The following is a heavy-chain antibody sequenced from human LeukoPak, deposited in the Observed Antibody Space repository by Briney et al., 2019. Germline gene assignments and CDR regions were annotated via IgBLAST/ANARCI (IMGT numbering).Heavy chain of an antibody. V-gene: IGHV4-59*01. J-gene: IGHJ6*03. CDR1: DGSMSPYY. CDR2: IFYNGNT. Sequence: PSETLSITCTVSDGSMSPYYWSWIRQSPGKGMEWIAYIFYNGNTKYNPSLWSRVTISIDTSRNQFFLNLNSVTAADTAVYYCARGGYYYLDVWGKGTTVTVSS. CDR3: ARGGYYYLDV.